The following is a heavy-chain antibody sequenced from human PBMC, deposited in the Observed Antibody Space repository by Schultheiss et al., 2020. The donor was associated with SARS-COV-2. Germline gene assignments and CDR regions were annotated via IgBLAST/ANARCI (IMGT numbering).Heavy chain of an antibody. V-gene: IGHV3-66*01. D-gene: IGHD2-15*01. CDR3: ARDPDIVVVVAATPGWFDP. Sequence: GGSLRLSCAASGFTFSNAWMSWVRQAPGKGLEWVSVIYSGGSTYYADSVKGRFTISRDNSKNTLYLQMNSLRAEDTAVYYCARDPDIVVVVAATPGWFDPWGQGTLVTVSS. CDR1: GFTFSNAW. J-gene: IGHJ5*02. CDR2: IYSGGST.